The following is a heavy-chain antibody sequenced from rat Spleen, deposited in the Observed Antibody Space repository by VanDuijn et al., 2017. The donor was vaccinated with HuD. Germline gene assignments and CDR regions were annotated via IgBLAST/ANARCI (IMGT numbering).Heavy chain of an antibody. V-gene: IGHV5S13*01. D-gene: IGHD2-2*01. J-gene: IGHJ1*01. Sequence: EVQLVESDGGLVQPGRSLNLSCAASGFTFSNYDMAWVRQAPTKGLEWIASISSDGTNTYYRDSVRGRFIISRDDAKNTLYLQMDNLRSEDTATYYCARAGYLRDWYFDFWGPGTMVTVSS. CDR2: ISSDGTNT. CDR1: GFTFSNYD. CDR3: ARAGYLRDWYFDF.